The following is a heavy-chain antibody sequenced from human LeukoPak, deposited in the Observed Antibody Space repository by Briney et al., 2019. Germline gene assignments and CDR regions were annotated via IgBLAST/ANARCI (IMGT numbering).Heavy chain of an antibody. CDR2: IYASGST. CDR1: GDAISSYY. J-gene: IGHJ4*02. CDR3: ARSYSNFDY. D-gene: IGHD4-11*01. Sequence: KASESLSLTCTVSGDAISSYYWTWIRQPPGKGLEWIGYIYASGSTDYNPSLKGRVSISVDTSKSQFSLRLASVTAADTAVYYCARSYSNFDYWGQGTLVTVSS. V-gene: IGHV4-4*09.